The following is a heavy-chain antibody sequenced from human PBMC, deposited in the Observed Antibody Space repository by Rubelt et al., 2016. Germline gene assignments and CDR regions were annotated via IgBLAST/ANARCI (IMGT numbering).Heavy chain of an antibody. J-gene: IGHJ4*02. CDR1: GGSFSGYY. D-gene: IGHD3-10*01. V-gene: IGHV4-34*01. CDR3: ASRGWYYGSGSYPPRTGIVDY. CDR2: INHSGST. Sequence: QVQLQQWGAGLLKPSETLSLTCAVYGGSFSGYYWSWIRQPPGKGLEWIGEINHSGSTHYNPSLKSRVTIAVDTSKNQFSLKLSSVTAADTAVYYCASRGWYYGSGSYPPRTGIVDYWGQGTLVTVSS.